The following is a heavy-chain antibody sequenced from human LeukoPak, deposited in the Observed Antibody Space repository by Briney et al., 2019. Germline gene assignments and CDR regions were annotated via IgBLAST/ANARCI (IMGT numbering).Heavy chain of an antibody. Sequence: PGGSLRLSCAASGFTFSSYGMHWVRQAPGKGLEWVAVISYDGSNKYYADSVKGRFTISRDDSKNTLYLQMNSLRAEDTAVYYCAKGRDWGYFDYWGQGTLVTVSS. CDR1: GFTFSSYG. J-gene: IGHJ4*02. CDR3: AKGRDWGYFDY. D-gene: IGHD3/OR15-3a*01. CDR2: ISYDGSNK. V-gene: IGHV3-30*18.